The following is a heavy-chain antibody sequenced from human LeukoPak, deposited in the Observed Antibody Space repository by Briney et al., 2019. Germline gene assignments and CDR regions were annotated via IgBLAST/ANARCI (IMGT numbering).Heavy chain of an antibody. CDR2: IKHDGGEK. Sequence: PGGSLRLSCAASGFSFNIYWMSWVRQAPGQGLEWVANIKHDGGEKCYVDSVKGRFTISRDNAKNSLYLQMNSLRADDTAMYYCARERKSGWLERTFNFDYGGQGTLVTVSS. CDR1: GFSFNIYW. CDR3: ARERKSGWLERTFNFDY. J-gene: IGHJ4*02. D-gene: IGHD1-1*01. V-gene: IGHV3-7*01.